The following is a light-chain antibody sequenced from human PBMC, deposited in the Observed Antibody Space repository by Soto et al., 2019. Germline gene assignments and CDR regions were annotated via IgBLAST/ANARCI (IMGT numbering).Light chain of an antibody. V-gene: IGLV2-14*03. CDR2: DVS. CDR1: SSDVGGYNY. Sequence: QSALTQPASVSGSPGQSITISCIGTSSDVGGYNYVSWYQHHPGKAPKLMIYDVSNRPSGDSNRFSGSKSGNTASLTISGLQAEDEADYYCSSYTSSSTRVFGGGTKLTVL. J-gene: IGLJ2*01. CDR3: SSYTSSSTRV.